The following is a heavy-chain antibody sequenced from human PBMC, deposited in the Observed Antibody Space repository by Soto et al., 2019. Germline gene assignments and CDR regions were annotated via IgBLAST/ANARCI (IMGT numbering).Heavy chain of an antibody. CDR2: IYYSGST. J-gene: IGHJ4*02. V-gene: IGHV4-61*01. Sequence: PSETLSLTSPVSGGSVRSGSHYWSWIRQPPGKGLEWIGYIYYSGSTNYNPSLKSRVTISVDTSKNQFSLKLTSVTAADTAVYYCARDKITGLFDYWGQGTLVTVSS. D-gene: IGHD2-8*02. CDR3: ARDKITGLFDY. CDR1: GGSVRSGSHY.